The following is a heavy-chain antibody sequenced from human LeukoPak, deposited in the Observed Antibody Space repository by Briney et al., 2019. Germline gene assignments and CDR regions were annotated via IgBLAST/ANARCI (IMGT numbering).Heavy chain of an antibody. D-gene: IGHD3-10*01. CDR2: ISAYNGNT. CDR3: VVSMVRGVITQITRFDY. J-gene: IGHJ4*02. Sequence: GASVKVSCKASGYTFTSYGISWVRQAPGQGLEWMGWISAYNGNTNYAQKLQGRVTMTTDTSTSTAYMELRSLRSDDTAVYYCVVSMVRGVITQITRFDYWGQGTLVTVSS. V-gene: IGHV1-18*01. CDR1: GYTFTSYG.